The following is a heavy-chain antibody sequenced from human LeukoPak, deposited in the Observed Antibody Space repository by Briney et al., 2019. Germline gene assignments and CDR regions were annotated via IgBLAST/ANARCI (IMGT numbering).Heavy chain of an antibody. CDR3: PRRTVTTKNYSFDY. V-gene: IGHV4-31*03. D-gene: IGHD4-11*01. CDR2: IYYSGST. CDR1: GGSISSGGYY. J-gene: IGHJ4*02. Sequence: PSQTLSLTCTVSGGSISSGGYYWSWIRQHPGKGLEWIGYIYYSGSTYYNPSLKIRVTISVDTAKNQFSLELSSVTAPDTAVYYRPRRTVTTKNYSFDYCSQGTLVTVSS.